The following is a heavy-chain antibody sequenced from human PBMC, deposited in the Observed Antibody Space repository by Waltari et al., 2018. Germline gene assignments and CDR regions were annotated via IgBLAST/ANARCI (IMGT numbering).Heavy chain of an antibody. D-gene: IGHD3-10*01. CDR3: ARVGAMTMGAFDI. J-gene: IGHJ3*02. CDR1: GYPFTSHY. V-gene: IGHV1-46*01. CDR2: INPSGGST. Sequence: QVQLVQSGAEVTKPGASVKVSCKASGYPFTSHYMPWVRQAPGQGLEWMGIINPSGGSTSYAQKFQGRVTMTRDTSTSTVYMELSSLRSEDTAVYYCARVGAMTMGAFDIWGQGTMVTVSS.